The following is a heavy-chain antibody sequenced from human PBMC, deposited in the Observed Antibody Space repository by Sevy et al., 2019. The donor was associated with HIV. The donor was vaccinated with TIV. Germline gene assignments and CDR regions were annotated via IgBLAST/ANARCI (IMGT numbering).Heavy chain of an antibody. CDR3: AKLPSTVTFREKGY. CDR1: GFTFTNYA. J-gene: IGHJ4*02. CDR2: ISDSGDTT. Sequence: GGSLRLSCAASGFTFTNYAMNWVRQAPGKGLEWVSGISDSGDTTHYAESVKGRLTISRDNSKNTVSLQMSGLRAEDTAIYYCAKLPSTVTFREKGYWGQGTRVTVSS. V-gene: IGHV3-23*01. D-gene: IGHD3-16*01.